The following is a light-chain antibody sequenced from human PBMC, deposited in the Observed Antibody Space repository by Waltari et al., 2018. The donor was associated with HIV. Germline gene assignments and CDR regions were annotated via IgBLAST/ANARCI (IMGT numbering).Light chain of an antibody. CDR1: SSDVCGYNY. CDR3: CSYAGSYTLV. CDR2: DVS. Sequence: QSALTQPRSVSGSPGQSVTISCTGTSSDVCGYNYVYWYQQHPGKAPKLMIYDVSKRPSGVPDRCSGSKSGNTASLTISGLQAEDEADYYCCSYAGSYTLVFGGGTKLTVL. J-gene: IGLJ2*01. V-gene: IGLV2-11*01.